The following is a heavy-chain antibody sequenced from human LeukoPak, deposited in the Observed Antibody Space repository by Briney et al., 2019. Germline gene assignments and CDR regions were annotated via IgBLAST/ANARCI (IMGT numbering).Heavy chain of an antibody. V-gene: IGHV1-2*02. D-gene: IGHD6-19*01. Sequence: ASVKVSCKASGYTFTGYYMHWVRQAPGQGLEWMGWINPNSGGTNYAQKFQGRVTMTRDTSISTAYMELSRLRSDDTAVYYCAREKQWLVRGDYWGQGTLVTVSS. CDR2: INPNSGGT. J-gene: IGHJ4*02. CDR1: GYTFTGYY. CDR3: AREKQWLVRGDY.